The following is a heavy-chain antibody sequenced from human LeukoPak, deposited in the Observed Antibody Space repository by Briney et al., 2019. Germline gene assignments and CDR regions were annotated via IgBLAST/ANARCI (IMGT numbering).Heavy chain of an antibody. Sequence: GGSLRLSCAASGFTFSNAWMSWVRQAPGKGLEWVSYISSSGSDIYYADSVKGRFTISRDNAKNSLYLHMNSLRAEDTAVYYCARDRYSSSSSDYWGQGTLVTVSS. CDR2: ISSSGSDI. V-gene: IGHV3-11*04. CDR1: GFTFSNAW. D-gene: IGHD6-6*01. CDR3: ARDRYSSSSSDY. J-gene: IGHJ4*02.